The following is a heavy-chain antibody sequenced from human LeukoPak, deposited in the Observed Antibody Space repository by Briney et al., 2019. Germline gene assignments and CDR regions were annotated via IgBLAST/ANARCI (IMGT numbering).Heavy chain of an antibody. J-gene: IGHJ5*02. Sequence: GASVRVSCKASGYTFTSYAMHWVRQAPGQRLEWMGWINAGNGNTKYSQKFQGRVTITRDTSASTAYMELSSLRSEDTAVYYCARDRAGTGLSWFDPWGQGTLVTVSS. V-gene: IGHV1-3*01. CDR2: INAGNGNT. CDR3: ARDRAGTGLSWFDP. CDR1: GYTFTSYA. D-gene: IGHD6-19*01.